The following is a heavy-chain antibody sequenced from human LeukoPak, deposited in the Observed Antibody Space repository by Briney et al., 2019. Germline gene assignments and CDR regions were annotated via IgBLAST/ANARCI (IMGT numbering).Heavy chain of an antibody. J-gene: IGHJ6*02. CDR3: ARAYSSSWYSYYYYGMDV. CDR1: GFTFSSYA. D-gene: IGHD6-13*01. Sequence: PGGSLRLSCAASGFTFSSYAMHWVRQAPGKGLEWVAVISYDGSNKFYADSVKGRFTISRDNAKNSLYLQMNSLRAEDTAVYYCARAYSSSWYSYYYYGMDVWGQGTTVTVSS. V-gene: IGHV3-30-3*01. CDR2: ISYDGSNK.